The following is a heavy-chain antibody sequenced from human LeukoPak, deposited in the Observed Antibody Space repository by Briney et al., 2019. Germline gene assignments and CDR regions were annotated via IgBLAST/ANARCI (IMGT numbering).Heavy chain of an antibody. CDR3: AREHYFYHMDG. V-gene: IGHV3-48*04. Sequence: GGSLRLSCDASGFTFSSYSMNWVRQAPGKGLEWLSYISSGSLTIHYADSVKGRFTISRDNAENSLYLQMNSLRAEDTAVYYCAREHYFYHMDGWGEGTTVTVSS. CDR2: ISSGSLTI. J-gene: IGHJ6*03. CDR1: GFTFSSYS.